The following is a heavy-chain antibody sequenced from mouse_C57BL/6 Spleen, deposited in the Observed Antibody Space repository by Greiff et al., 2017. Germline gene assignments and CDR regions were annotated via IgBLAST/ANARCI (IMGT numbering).Heavy chain of an antibody. CDR2: ISSGGSYT. V-gene: IGHV5-6*01. CDR3: ARHEDSSGYVYCDY. D-gene: IGHD3-2*02. J-gene: IGHJ2*01. CDR1: GFTFSSYG. Sequence: EVKLVESGGDLVKPGGSLKLSCAASGFTFSSYGMSWVRQTPDKRLEWVATISSGGSYTYYPDSVKGRFTISRDNAKNTLYLQMSSLKSEDTAVYSWARHEDSSGYVYCDYWGQGTTLTVSS.